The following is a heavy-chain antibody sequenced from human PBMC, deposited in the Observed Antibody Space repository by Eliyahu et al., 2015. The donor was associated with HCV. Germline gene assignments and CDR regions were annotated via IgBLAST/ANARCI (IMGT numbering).Heavy chain of an antibody. Sequence: EVQLLESGGGLVXPGGSLRLSCAAXGFTFSSYAMSWVRQAPGKGLGWVSAISGSGGSTYYADSVKGRFTISRDNSKNTLYLQMNSLRAEDTAVYYCAKEGGNDDAFDIWGQGTMVTVSS. CDR1: GFTFSSYA. V-gene: IGHV3-23*01. J-gene: IGHJ3*02. D-gene: IGHD1-1*01. CDR3: AKEGGNDDAFDI. CDR2: ISGSGGST.